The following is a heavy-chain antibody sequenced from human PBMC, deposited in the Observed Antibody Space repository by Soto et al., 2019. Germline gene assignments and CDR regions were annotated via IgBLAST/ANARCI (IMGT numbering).Heavy chain of an antibody. CDR2: INPNRGGT. CDR3: AREASAGGPYYYGMDV. CDR1: GYTFTDYF. D-gene: IGHD6-13*01. Sequence: QVQLVQSGAEVKKPGASVKVSCKASGYTFTDYFIHWVRQAPGQGLEWMGGINPNRGGTNFAQNFQGWVTMTGDTSISTAYMELSRLTSDDTAVYYCAREASAGGPYYYGMDVWGQGTTVTVSS. V-gene: IGHV1-2*04. J-gene: IGHJ6*02.